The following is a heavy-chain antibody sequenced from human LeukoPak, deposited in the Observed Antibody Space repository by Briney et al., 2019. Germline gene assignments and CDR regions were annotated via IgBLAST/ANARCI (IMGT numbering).Heavy chain of an antibody. CDR1: GFTLDDYG. CDR2: ISSSSSYI. D-gene: IGHD5-18*01. CDR3: ARGVDTAMVLPFDY. V-gene: IGHV3-21*01. J-gene: IGHJ4*02. Sequence: GGSLRLSCAASGFTLDDYGMSWVRQAPGKGLEWVSSISSSSSYIYYADSVKGRFTISRDNAKNSLYLQMNSLRAEDTAVYYCARGVDTAMVLPFDYWGQGTLVTVSS.